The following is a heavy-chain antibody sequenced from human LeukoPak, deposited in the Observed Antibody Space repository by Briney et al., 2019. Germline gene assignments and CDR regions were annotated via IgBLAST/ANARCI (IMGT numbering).Heavy chain of an antibody. CDR1: GFTFSSYA. D-gene: IGHD1-14*01. J-gene: IGHJ4*02. V-gene: IGHV3-23*01. CDR3: AIPELPSGRGAFDY. Sequence: GGSLRLSCAASGFTFSSYAMSWVRQAPGKGLEWVSAISGSGGGTYYADSVKGRFTISRDNSKNTLYLQMNSLRAEDTAVYYCAIPELPSGRGAFDYWGQGTLVTVSS. CDR2: ISGSGGGT.